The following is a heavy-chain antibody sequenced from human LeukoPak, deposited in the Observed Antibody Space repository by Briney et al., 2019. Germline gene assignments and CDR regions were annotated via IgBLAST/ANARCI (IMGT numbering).Heavy chain of an antibody. Sequence: SETLSLTCTVSGYSVSSGYYWGWIRQPPGKGLEWIGSIYHSGSTYYNPSLKSRVTISVDTSKNQFSPKLSSVTAADTAVYYCARDPALAAAGTPFDYWGQGTLVTVSS. J-gene: IGHJ4*02. D-gene: IGHD6-13*01. V-gene: IGHV4-38-2*02. CDR2: IYHSGST. CDR3: ARDPALAAAGTPFDY. CDR1: GYSVSSGYY.